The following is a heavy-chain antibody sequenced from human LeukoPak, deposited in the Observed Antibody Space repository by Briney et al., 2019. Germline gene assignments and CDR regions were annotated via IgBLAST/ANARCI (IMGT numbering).Heavy chain of an antibody. Sequence: SETLSLTCTVAGGSIISYYWSWIRQPPGKGLEWIGYIYFSGSTNYNPSLKSRVTISVDTSKNQFSLKLSSVTPADTAVYYCARLPRRYYGSGSYSYYFDYWGQGTLVTVSS. CDR3: ARLPRRYYGSGSYSYYFDY. V-gene: IGHV4-59*01. CDR1: GGSIISYY. CDR2: IYFSGST. J-gene: IGHJ4*02. D-gene: IGHD3-10*01.